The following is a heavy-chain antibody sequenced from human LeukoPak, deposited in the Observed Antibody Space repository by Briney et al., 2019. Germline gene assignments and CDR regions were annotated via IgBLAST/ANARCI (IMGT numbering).Heavy chain of an antibody. CDR1: GFTFSSYA. D-gene: IGHD3-3*01. V-gene: IGHV3-23*01. CDR3: AKFYYDFWSGYFDY. Sequence: GGSLRLSCAASGFTFSSYAMSWVRQAPGRGLEWVSAISGSGGSTYYADSVKGRFTISRDNSKNTLYLQMNSLRAEDTAVYYCAKFYYDFWSGYFDYWGQGTLVAVSS. CDR2: ISGSGGST. J-gene: IGHJ4*02.